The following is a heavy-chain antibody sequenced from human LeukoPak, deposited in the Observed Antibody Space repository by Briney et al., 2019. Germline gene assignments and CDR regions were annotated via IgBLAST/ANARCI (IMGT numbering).Heavy chain of an antibody. CDR2: IYTGGTT. Sequence: GGSLRLSCAASGFTVSNYYMNWVRQAPGKGLEWVSVIYTGGTTSYADSVKGRFTISRDNSKNTLYLQMNSLRAEDTAVYYCARGQGSWGQGTLATVSS. V-gene: IGHV3-66*01. J-gene: IGHJ5*02. CDR3: ARGQGS. CDR1: GFTVSNYY.